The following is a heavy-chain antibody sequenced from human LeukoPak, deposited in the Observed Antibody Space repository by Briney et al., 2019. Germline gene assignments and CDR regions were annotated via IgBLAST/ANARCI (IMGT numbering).Heavy chain of an antibody. CDR3: ARQGGGFWYFDR. CDR1: GGSISSYY. D-gene: IGHD6-25*01. J-gene: IGHJ2*01. V-gene: IGHV4-59*08. Sequence: SETLSLACTVFGGSISSYYWSWIRQTPGKGLGWVGYIYYSGSTTYNPSLKSGVTISVDTSKNQFSLKLSSVTAADTAVYYCARQGGGFWYFDRWGRGTLVTVSS. CDR2: IYYSGST.